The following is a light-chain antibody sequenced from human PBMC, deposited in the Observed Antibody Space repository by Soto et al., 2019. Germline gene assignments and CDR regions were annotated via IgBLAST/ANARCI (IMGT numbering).Light chain of an antibody. CDR3: QQHSNWPPWT. CDR1: QTVRNNY. Sequence: EFVLPQSPGTLSLSPGESATLSCRARQTVRNNYLAWYQQKPGQAPRLLIYDASNRATGIPGRFSGSGSGTDFTLTISSLEPEDLAVYYCQQHSNWPPWTFGQGTKVDIK. J-gene: IGKJ1*01. CDR2: DAS. V-gene: IGKV3-11*01.